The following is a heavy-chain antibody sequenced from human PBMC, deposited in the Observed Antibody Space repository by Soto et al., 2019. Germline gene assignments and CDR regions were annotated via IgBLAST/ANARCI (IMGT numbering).Heavy chain of an antibody. Sequence: LRLSCAASGFPFSRYAMSWFRQAPVKGLECVSAISGSGGSTYYAGSVKGRFTISRDNSNNTLYLQMNSLRAEDTSVYYFAKAPVYEWVASDYFDYWGQGTMVTGSS. CDR3: AKAPVYEWVASDYFDY. CDR2: ISGSGGST. D-gene: IGHD2-15*01. V-gene: IGHV3-23*01. CDR1: GFPFSRYA. J-gene: IGHJ4*02.